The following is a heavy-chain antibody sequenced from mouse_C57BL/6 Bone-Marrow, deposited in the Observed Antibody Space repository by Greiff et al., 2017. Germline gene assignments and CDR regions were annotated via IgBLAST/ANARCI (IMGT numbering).Heavy chain of an antibody. D-gene: IGHD2-3*01. CDR2: IDPSDSYT. CDR1: GYTFTSYW. CDR3: ARWLLLWYFDV. Sequence: VQLQQPGAELVKPGASVKLSCKASGYTFTSYWMQWVKQRPGQGLEWIGEIDPSDSYTNYNQKFKGKATLTVDTSSSTAYMQLSSLTSEDSAVYYCARWLLLWYFDVWGTGTTVTVSS. V-gene: IGHV1-50*01. J-gene: IGHJ1*03.